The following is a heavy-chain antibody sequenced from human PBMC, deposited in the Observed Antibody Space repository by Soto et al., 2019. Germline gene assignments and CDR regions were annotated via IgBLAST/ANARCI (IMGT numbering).Heavy chain of an antibody. CDR1: GFTFSSYG. CDR3: AKEVGARGYVDYEDFTS. J-gene: IGHJ4*02. CDR2: ISYDGSNK. Sequence: QVQLVESGGGVVQPGRSLRLSCAASGFTFSSYGMHWVRQAPGKGLEWVAVISYDGSNKYYADSVKGRFTISRDNSKNTLYLQMNSLRAEDTAVYYCAKEVGARGYVDYEDFTSWGQGTLVTVSS. V-gene: IGHV3-30*18. D-gene: IGHD4-17*01.